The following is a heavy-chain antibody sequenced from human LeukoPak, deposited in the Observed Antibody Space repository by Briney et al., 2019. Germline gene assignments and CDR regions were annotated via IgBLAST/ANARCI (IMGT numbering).Heavy chain of an antibody. D-gene: IGHD6-13*01. CDR3: AKGTYSSSWYSFDY. Sequence: PGGSLRLSCAPSGFTFSSYAMSWVRQAPGKGLEWVSAISGSGGSTYYADSVKGRFTISRDNSKNTLYLQMNSLRAEDTAVYYCAKGTYSSSWYSFDYWGQGTLVTVSS. CDR1: GFTFSSYA. CDR2: ISGSGGST. V-gene: IGHV3-23*01. J-gene: IGHJ4*02.